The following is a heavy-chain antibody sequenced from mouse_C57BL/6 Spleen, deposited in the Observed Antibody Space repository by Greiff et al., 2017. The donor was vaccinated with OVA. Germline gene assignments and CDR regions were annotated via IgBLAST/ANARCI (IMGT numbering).Heavy chain of an antibody. CDR2: INPSTGGT. CDR1: GYSFTGYY. V-gene: IGHV1-42*01. D-gene: IGHD1-1*01. Sequence: VHVKQSGPELVKPGASVKISCKASGYSFTGYYMNWVKQSPEKSLEWIGEINPSTGGTTYNQKFKAKATLTVDKSSSTAYMQLKSLTSEDSAVYYCARGGSSPFDYWGQGTTLTVSS. CDR3: ARGGSSPFDY. J-gene: IGHJ2*01.